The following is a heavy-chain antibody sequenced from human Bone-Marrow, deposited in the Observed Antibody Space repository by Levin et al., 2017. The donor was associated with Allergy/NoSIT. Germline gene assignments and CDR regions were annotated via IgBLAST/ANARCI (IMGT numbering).Heavy chain of an antibody. J-gene: IGHJ6*02. D-gene: IGHD6-19*01. CDR1: GFTFSGSA. V-gene: IGHV3-73*01. CDR2: IRSKANSYAT. Sequence: QSGGSLRLSCAASGFTFSGSAMHWVRQASGKGLEWVGRIRSKANSYATAYAASVKGRFTISRDDSKNTAYLQMNSLKTEDTAVYYCTRRAFYSSGWSPYYYYGMDVWGQGTTVTVSS. CDR3: TRRAFYSSGWSPYYYYGMDV.